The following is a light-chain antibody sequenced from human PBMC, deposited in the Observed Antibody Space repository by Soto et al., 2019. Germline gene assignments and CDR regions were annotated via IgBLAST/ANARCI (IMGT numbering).Light chain of an antibody. Sequence: QSALTQPASVSGSPGQSITISCTGTSSDVGGYNYVSWYQQHPGKAPKLIIYDVSNRPSGVSNRFSGSKSGNTASLTMSGLQAEDEADYYCSSYASSNTVVFGGGTKLTVL. J-gene: IGLJ2*01. V-gene: IGLV2-14*01. CDR2: DVS. CDR1: SSDVGGYNY. CDR3: SSYASSNTVV.